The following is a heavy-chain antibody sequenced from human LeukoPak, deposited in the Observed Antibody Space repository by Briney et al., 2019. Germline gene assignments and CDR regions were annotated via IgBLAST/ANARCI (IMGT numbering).Heavy chain of an antibody. J-gene: IGHJ3*02. CDR2: FDPEDGET. CDR3: ATHTVVMSLDAFDI. Sequence: ASVKVSCKVSGYTLTELSMHWVRQAPGKGLEWMGGFDPEDGETIYAQKFQGRVTMTEETSTDTAYMELSSLRSEDTAVYYCATHTVVMSLDAFDIWGQGTMVTVSS. V-gene: IGHV1-24*01. CDR1: GYTLTELS. D-gene: IGHD4-23*01.